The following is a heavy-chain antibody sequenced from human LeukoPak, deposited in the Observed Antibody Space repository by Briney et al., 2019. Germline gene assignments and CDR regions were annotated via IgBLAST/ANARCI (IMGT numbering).Heavy chain of an antibody. J-gene: IGHJ4*02. D-gene: IGHD3-3*01. V-gene: IGHV3-23*01. CDR3: ARADYDFWSGYGYFDY. CDR2: ISGSGGST. Sequence: PGGSLRLSCAASGFTFSSYAMSWVRQAPGKGLEWVSAISGSGGSTYYADSVKGRFTISRDNSKNTLYLQMNSLRAEDTAVYYCARADYDFWSGYGYFDYWGQGTLVTVSS. CDR1: GFTFSSYA.